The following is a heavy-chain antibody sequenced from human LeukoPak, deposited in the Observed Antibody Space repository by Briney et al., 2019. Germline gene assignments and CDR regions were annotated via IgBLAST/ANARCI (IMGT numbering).Heavy chain of an antibody. CDR3: ARDYYDYVWGSFRDPYWYFDL. CDR1: GGSISSYY. CDR2: IYTSGST. D-gene: IGHD3-16*02. V-gene: IGHV4-4*07. J-gene: IGHJ2*01. Sequence: PSETLSLTCTVSGGSISSYYWSWIRQPAGKGLEWIGRIYTSGSTNYNPSLKSRVTMSVDTSMNQFSLKLGSVTAADTAVYYCARDYYDYVWGSFRDPYWYFDLWGRGTLVTVSS.